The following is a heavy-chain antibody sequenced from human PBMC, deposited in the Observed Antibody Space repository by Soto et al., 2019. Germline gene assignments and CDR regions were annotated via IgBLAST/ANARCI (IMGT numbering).Heavy chain of an antibody. CDR2: IKQDGSEK. V-gene: IGHV3-7*01. Sequence: GGSLRLSCASSGVTFSSYWMSWVRQATGKGLEWVANIKQDGSEKNYVASMKGRFTISRDNAKNSLYLQMNSLRAEDTAVYYCARDLSGSDDCWGQGTLVTVSS. CDR3: ARDLSGSDDC. J-gene: IGHJ4*02. D-gene: IGHD3-9*01. CDR1: GVTFSSYW.